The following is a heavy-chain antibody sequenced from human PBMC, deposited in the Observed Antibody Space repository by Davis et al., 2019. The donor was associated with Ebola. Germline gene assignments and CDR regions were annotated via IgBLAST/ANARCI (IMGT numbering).Heavy chain of an antibody. J-gene: IGHJ5*02. D-gene: IGHD3-10*01. CDR1: GGSISNYY. V-gene: IGHV4-59*01. Sequence: PSETLSLTCTVSGGSISNYYWSWIRQTPGKGLEWIGYIYYSGSTNYNPSLKSRVTISVDTSKNQFSLKLSSVTAADTAVYYCARDLSLVQGVIIENWFDPWGQGTLVTVSS. CDR3: ARDLSLVQGVIIENWFDP. CDR2: IYYSGST.